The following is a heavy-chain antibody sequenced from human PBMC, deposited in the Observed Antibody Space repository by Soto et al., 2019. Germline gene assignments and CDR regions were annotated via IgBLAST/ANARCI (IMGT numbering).Heavy chain of an antibody. Sequence: SETLSLTCTVSGGSISSYYWSWIRQPPGKGLEWIGYIYYSGSTNYNPSLKSRVTISVDTSKNQFSLKLSSVTAADTAVYYCARHARVVAGDDAFXIWGQGTMVTVSS. CDR2: IYYSGST. CDR1: GGSISSYY. D-gene: IGHD6-19*01. J-gene: IGHJ3*02. V-gene: IGHV4-59*08. CDR3: ARHARVVAGDDAFXI.